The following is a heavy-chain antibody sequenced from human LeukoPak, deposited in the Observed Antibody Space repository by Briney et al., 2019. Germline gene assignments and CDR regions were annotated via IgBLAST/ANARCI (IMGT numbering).Heavy chain of an antibody. CDR2: IYYSGST. CDR1: GGSISSSSYC. D-gene: IGHD4-17*01. CDR3: AIYGDSFFDY. J-gene: IGHJ4*02. V-gene: IGHV4-39*01. Sequence: KPSETLSLTCTVSGGSISSSSYCWGWIRQPPGKGLEWIGSIYYSGSTYYNPSLKSRVTISVDTSKNQFSLKLNSVTAAGTAVYYCAIYGDSFFDYWGQGTLVTVSS.